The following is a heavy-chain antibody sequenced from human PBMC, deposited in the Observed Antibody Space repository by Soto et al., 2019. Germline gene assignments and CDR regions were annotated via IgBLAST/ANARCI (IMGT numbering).Heavy chain of an antibody. CDR1: GFSFTTYW. V-gene: IGHV5-51*01. CDR3: ARLSGSPSGMDV. Sequence: PGESLKISCKGSGFSFTTYWIAWVRQMPGKGLEWMGIIYPGDSDIRYSPSFRGQVSISADRSITTAYLQWSSLKASDTAIYYCARLSGSPSGMDVWGLGTTVTVSS. D-gene: IGHD6-6*01. J-gene: IGHJ6*02. CDR2: IYPGDSDI.